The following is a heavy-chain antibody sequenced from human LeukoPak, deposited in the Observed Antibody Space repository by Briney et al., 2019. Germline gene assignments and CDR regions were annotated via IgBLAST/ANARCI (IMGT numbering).Heavy chain of an antibody. V-gene: IGHV3-48*03. CDR3: ARRDRDSLDYYYYMDV. D-gene: IGHD3-3*01. CDR1: GFTFSTYE. CDR2: ISSSGSII. J-gene: IGHJ6*03. Sequence: GGSLRLSCAASGFTFSTYEMNWVRQAPGKGLEWVSYISSSGSIIYYADSVKGRFTISRDNAKNSLYLQMNSLRAEDTAVYYCARRDRDSLDYYYYMDVWGKGTTVTISS.